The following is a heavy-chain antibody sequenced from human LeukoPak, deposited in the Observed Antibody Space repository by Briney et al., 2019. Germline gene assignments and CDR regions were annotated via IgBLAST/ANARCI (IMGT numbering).Heavy chain of an antibody. V-gene: IGHV1-69*04. D-gene: IGHD1-1*01. Sequence: KISCKGSGYSFTSYWISWVRQAPGQGLEWMGRIIPILGIANYAQKFQGRVTITADKSTSTAYMELSSLRSEDTAVYYCARVEGWNEYYFDYWGQGTLVTVSS. CDR1: GYSFTSYW. CDR2: IIPILGIA. J-gene: IGHJ4*02. CDR3: ARVEGWNEYYFDY.